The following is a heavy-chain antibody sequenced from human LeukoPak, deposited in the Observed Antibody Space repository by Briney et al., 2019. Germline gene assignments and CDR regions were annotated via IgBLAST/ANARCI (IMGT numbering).Heavy chain of an antibody. CDR2: LHTSGST. Sequence: NPSETLSLTCTVSGGSISSYYWSWIRQPAGEGLEWIGRLHTSGSTHYNPSLKSRVTMSVDTSKNQFSLKLSSVTAADTAVYYCARDFGYGDYFFDDWGQGTLVTVSS. CDR3: ARDFGYGDYFFDD. D-gene: IGHD4-17*01. CDR1: GGSISSYY. J-gene: IGHJ4*02. V-gene: IGHV4-4*07.